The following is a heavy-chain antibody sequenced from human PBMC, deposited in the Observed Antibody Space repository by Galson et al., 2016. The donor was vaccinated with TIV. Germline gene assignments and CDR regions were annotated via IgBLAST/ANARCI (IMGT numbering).Heavy chain of an antibody. Sequence: PALVKPPLTLTLTCTFSGFPLTTRGVGVAWIRQPPRKALEWLAFIYWDEDKRYAPSLRNRLTVTKDPSKNQVVLTLTDMDPADTGTYYCAHRKTGSRPLDAFDIWGQGTMVTVSS. V-gene: IGHV2-5*05. D-gene: IGHD2-15*01. CDR2: IYWDEDK. J-gene: IGHJ3*02. CDR1: GFPLTTRGVG. CDR3: AHRKTGSRPLDAFDI.